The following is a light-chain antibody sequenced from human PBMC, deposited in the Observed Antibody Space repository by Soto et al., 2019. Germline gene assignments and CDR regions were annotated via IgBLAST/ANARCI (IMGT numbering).Light chain of an antibody. Sequence: QSALTQPASVSGSPGQSITISCTGSSSDVGVSNLVSWYQQHPGKAPKLIIYEVSQRPSGVSNRFSGSKSGNTASLTISGLQADDGGDYYCCSYANRRGLFGAGTKFTVL. CDR3: CSYANRRGL. CDR2: EVS. J-gene: IGLJ3*02. CDR1: SSDVGVSNL. V-gene: IGLV2-23*02.